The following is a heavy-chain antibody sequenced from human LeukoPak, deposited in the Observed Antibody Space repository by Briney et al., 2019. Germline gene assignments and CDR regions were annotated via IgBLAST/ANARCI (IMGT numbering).Heavy chain of an antibody. CDR2: IDPSDSYT. Sequence: GESLKVSLKGSGYSFTNYWISWVRQMPGKGLEWMGRIDPSDSYTKYSPSFEGHVTISVDKSISTAFLQWNSLKASDSAMYYCATGASKVTTDFANYWGQGTQVAVSS. D-gene: IGHD4-17*01. CDR3: ATGASKVTTDFANY. CDR1: GYSFTNYW. V-gene: IGHV5-10-1*01. J-gene: IGHJ4*02.